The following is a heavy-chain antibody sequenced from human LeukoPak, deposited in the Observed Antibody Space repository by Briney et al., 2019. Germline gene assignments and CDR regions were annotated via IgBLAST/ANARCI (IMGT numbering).Heavy chain of an antibody. CDR1: GYTFTSYG. CDR2: ISAYSGNT. D-gene: IGHD5-12*01. Sequence: ASVKVSCKASGYTFTSYGISWVRQAPGQGLEWMGWISAYSGNTNYAQKLQGRVTMTTDTSTSTAYMELRSLRSDDTAVYYCARHSGYDLVVGYYYYGMDVWGQGTTVTVSS. CDR3: ARHSGYDLVVGYYYYGMDV. J-gene: IGHJ6*02. V-gene: IGHV1-18*01.